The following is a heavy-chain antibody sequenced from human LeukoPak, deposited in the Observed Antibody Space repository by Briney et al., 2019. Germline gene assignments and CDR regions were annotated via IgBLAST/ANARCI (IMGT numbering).Heavy chain of an antibody. CDR1: GFTFSNFA. D-gene: IGHD4-23*01. V-gene: IGHV3-23*01. Sequence: QPGGSLRLSCSASGFTFSNFAVSWVRQAPGKGLEWVSAISGSGGSTYYADPVKGRFTISRDNSKNTLYLQMNSLRAEDTAVYYCAKSPAVDAAYAIWGPGTMVTVSS. J-gene: IGHJ3*02. CDR2: ISGSGGST. CDR3: AKSPAVDAAYAI.